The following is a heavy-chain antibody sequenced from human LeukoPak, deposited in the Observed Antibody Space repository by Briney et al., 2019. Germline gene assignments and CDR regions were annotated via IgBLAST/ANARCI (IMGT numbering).Heavy chain of an antibody. V-gene: IGHV1-18*01. CDR2: ISAYNGNT. CDR1: GYTFTSYG. D-gene: IGHD2/OR15-2a*01. Sequence: ASVKVSCKASGYTFTSYGISWVRQAPGQGVEWMGWISAYNGNTNYAQKLQGRVTMTADTSTSTAYMELRSLRSDDTAVYYCAKDPSNSIGRMTWFDPWGQGTLVTVPS. J-gene: IGHJ5*02. CDR3: AKDPSNSIGRMTWFDP.